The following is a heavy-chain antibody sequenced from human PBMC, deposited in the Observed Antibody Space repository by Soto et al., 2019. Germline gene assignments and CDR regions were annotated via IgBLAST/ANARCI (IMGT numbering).Heavy chain of an antibody. Sequence: EVQLVESGGGLVKPGGSLRLSCAASGFTFSTYTMNWVRQAPGKGLEWVSSISSSSSYIYYADSVKGRITFSRDNAKNSLYLQMNSLRAEDTAVYYCARDYYGGYALDYWGQGTLVTVSS. V-gene: IGHV3-21*01. D-gene: IGHD4-17*01. CDR2: ISSSSSYI. J-gene: IGHJ4*02. CDR1: GFTFSTYT. CDR3: ARDYYGGYALDY.